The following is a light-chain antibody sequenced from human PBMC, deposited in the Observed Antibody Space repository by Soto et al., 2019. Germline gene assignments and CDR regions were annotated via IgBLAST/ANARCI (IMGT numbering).Light chain of an antibody. CDR2: DNT. CDR1: SSNIGARYD. Sequence: QLVLTQPPSLSGAPGQRVTISCTGSSSNIGARYDVHWYQQFPGTAPKLLIYDNTNRPSGVPDRFSGSKSGTSASLAITGLQAEDEADYYCQSYDSSLSVIFGGGTKLTVL. J-gene: IGLJ2*01. CDR3: QSYDSSLSVI. V-gene: IGLV1-40*01.